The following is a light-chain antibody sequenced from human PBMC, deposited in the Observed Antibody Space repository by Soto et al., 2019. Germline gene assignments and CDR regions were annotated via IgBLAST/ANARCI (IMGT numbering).Light chain of an antibody. V-gene: IGKV1-9*01. CDR2: SAS. CDR3: QQLSRYPLT. CDR1: QALSNY. Sequence: ASXGDTVTITCRASQALSNYLAWYQQKPGKAPDLLIYSASTLQSGVPSRFSGSGSETEFSLTIRALQPEDFATYYCQQLSRYPLTFGGGTKVDIX. J-gene: IGKJ4*01.